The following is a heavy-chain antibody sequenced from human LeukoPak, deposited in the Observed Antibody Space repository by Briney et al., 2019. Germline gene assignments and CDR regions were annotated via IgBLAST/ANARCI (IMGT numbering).Heavy chain of an antibody. J-gene: IGHJ3*01. V-gene: IGHV5-51*01. CDR3: ARQKAGDAFDF. CDR2: IYPGDSDI. D-gene: IGHD6-19*01. Sequence: GESLKISCKGSGYSFTNYWIGWARQMPEKGLEWMGIIYPGDSDIRYSPSFQGRVTISADKSTTTAHLQWSSLMVSDTAMYYCARQKAGDAFDFWGQGTMVTVSS. CDR1: GYSFTNYW.